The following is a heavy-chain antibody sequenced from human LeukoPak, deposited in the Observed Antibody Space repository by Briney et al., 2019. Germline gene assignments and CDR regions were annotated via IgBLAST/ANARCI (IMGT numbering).Heavy chain of an antibody. V-gene: IGHV1-8*01. CDR1: GYTFTSYD. D-gene: IGHD3/OR15-3a*01. Sequence: ASVTVSCTASGYTFTSYDINWVRQATGQGLEWMGWMNPNSGNTGYAQKFQGRVTMTRNTSISTAYMELSSLRSEDTAVYYCARRTSYYYGMDVWGQGTTVTVSS. J-gene: IGHJ6*02. CDR2: MNPNSGNT. CDR3: ARRTSYYYGMDV.